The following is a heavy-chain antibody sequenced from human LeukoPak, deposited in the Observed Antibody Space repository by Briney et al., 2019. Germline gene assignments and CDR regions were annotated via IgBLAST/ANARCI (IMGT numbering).Heavy chain of an antibody. Sequence: SETLSLTCTVSGGSISSYYWSWLRQPPGKGLEWIGYIYYSGSTNYNPSLKSRVTISVDTSKNQFSLKLSSVTAADTAVYYCARGYSYGSDAFDIWGQGTMVTVSS. V-gene: IGHV4-59*01. CDR2: IYYSGST. D-gene: IGHD5-18*01. J-gene: IGHJ3*02. CDR1: GGSISSYY. CDR3: ARGYSYGSDAFDI.